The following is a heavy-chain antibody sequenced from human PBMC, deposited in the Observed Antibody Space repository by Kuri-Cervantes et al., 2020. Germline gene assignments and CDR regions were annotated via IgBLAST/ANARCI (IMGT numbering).Heavy chain of an antibody. Sequence: ASVKVSCKASGYTFTSYGISWVRQAPGQGLEWMGWISAYNGNTNYAQKLQGRVTMTTDTSTSTAYMELRSLRSDDTAVYYCARVGRNYGAWYVGLDYGMDVWDQGTTVTVSS. CDR2: ISAYNGNT. CDR3: ARVGRNYGAWYVGLDYGMDV. V-gene: IGHV1-18*01. D-gene: IGHD1-7*01. J-gene: IGHJ6*02. CDR1: GYTFTSYG.